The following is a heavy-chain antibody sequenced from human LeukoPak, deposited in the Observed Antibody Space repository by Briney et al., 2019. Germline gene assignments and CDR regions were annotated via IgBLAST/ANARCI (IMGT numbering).Heavy chain of an antibody. J-gene: IGHJ4*02. V-gene: IGHV1-69*13. Sequence: ASVKVSCKASGGTFSSYAISWVRQAPGQGLEWMGGIIPIFGTANYAQKFQGRVTITADESTSTAYMELSSLRSEDTAVYYCAREDVAVAGTGVGDFDYWGQGTLVTVSS. D-gene: IGHD6-19*01. CDR3: AREDVAVAGTGVGDFDY. CDR2: IIPIFGTA. CDR1: GGTFSSYA.